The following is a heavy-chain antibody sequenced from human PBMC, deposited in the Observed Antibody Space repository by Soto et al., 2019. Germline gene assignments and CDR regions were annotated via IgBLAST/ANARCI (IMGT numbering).Heavy chain of an antibody. CDR3: ARADSFDAFDI. J-gene: IGHJ3*02. Sequence: LSLTCAVSGYSISSGYYWGWIWQPPGKGLEWIGSIYHSGSTYYNPSLKSRVTISVDTSKNQFSLKLSSVTAADTAVYYCARADSFDAFDIWGQGTMVTVSS. V-gene: IGHV4-38-2*01. D-gene: IGHD3-22*01. CDR1: GYSISSGYY. CDR2: IYHSGST.